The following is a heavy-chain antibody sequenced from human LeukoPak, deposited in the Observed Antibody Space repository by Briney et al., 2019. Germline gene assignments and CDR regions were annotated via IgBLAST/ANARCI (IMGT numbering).Heavy chain of an antibody. CDR1: GGSISSYY. CDR3: ARGDYGSGPLDY. V-gene: IGHV4-59*01. Sequence: SETLSLTCTVSGGSISSYYWSWIRQPPGKGLEWIGYIYYSGSTNYNPSLKGRLTISVDTSKNQFSLKLSSVTAADTAVYYCARGDYGSGPLDYWGQGTLVTVS. CDR2: IYYSGST. J-gene: IGHJ4*02. D-gene: IGHD3-10*01.